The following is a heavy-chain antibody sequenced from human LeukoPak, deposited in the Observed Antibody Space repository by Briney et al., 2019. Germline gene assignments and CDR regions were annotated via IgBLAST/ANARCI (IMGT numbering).Heavy chain of an antibody. CDR2: ISPNSGAT. V-gene: IGHV1-2*06. Sequence: GASVKVSCKAPGYTFTDYYVHWVRLVPGQGLEWMGRISPNSGATNYAEKFRGRVTMARDTSINAVYMEMSSLRSDDTAVYYCARDLWGWGSDYLDYWGQGTLVTVSS. CDR1: GYTFTDYY. J-gene: IGHJ4*02. D-gene: IGHD4/OR15-4a*01. CDR3: ARDLWGWGSDYLDY.